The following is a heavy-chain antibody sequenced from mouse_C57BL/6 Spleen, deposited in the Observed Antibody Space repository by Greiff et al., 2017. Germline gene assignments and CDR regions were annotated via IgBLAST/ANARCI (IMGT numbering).Heavy chain of an antibody. Sequence: QVHVKQPGAELVKPGASVKMSCKASGYTFTSYWITWVKQRPGQGLEWIGDIYPGSGNTNYNEKFKSKATLTVDTSSSTAYMQLSSLTSEDSAVYYCARERGNYDVWGTGTTVTVSS. CDR1: GYTFTSYW. V-gene: IGHV1-55*01. CDR2: IYPGSGNT. J-gene: IGHJ1*03. CDR3: ARERGNYDV. D-gene: IGHD2-14*01.